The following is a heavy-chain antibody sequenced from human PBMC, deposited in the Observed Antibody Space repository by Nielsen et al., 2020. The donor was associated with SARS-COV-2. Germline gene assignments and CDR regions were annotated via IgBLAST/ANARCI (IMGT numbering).Heavy chain of an antibody. D-gene: IGHD4-17*01. CDR3: ATSTPPGTVDY. CDR2: ISWNSGSI. J-gene: IGHJ4*02. V-gene: IGHV3-9*01. CDR1: GFTFDDYA. Sequence: GGSLRLSCAASGFTFDDYAMHWVRQAPGKGLEWVSGISWNSGSIGYADSVKGRFTISRDNAKNSLYLQMNSLRAEDTALYYCATSTPPGTVDYWGQGTLVTVSS.